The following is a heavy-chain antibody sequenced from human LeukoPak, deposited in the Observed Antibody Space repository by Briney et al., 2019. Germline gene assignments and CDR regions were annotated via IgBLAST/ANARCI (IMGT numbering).Heavy chain of an antibody. CDR3: AREYYDSSGYYPSFQH. Sequence: ASVKVSCKASGYTFTNYGVTWVRQAPGQGLEWMGWISAYNGNTNYAQKLQGRVTMTTDTSTSTAYMELRSLRSDDTAVYYCAREYYDSSGYYPSFQHWGQGTLVTVSS. J-gene: IGHJ1*01. V-gene: IGHV1-18*01. CDR1: GYTFTNYG. CDR2: ISAYNGNT. D-gene: IGHD3-22*01.